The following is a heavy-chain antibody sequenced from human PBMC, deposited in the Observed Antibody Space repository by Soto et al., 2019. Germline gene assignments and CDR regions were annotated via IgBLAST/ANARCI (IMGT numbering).Heavy chain of an antibody. Sequence: DVRLLESGGGLEQPGGSLRLSCATSGFTFDNYAMSWVRQAPGKGLEWVSGISGGGGGTYYADSVKGLFIISRDNSKNMLDLQVNGLRTEDTAVYFCAKDVHYDSSGGLDHWGQGTLVTVSS. V-gene: IGHV3-23*01. CDR1: GFTFDNYA. J-gene: IGHJ4*02. CDR2: ISGGGGGT. D-gene: IGHD3-22*01. CDR3: AKDVHYDSSGGLDH.